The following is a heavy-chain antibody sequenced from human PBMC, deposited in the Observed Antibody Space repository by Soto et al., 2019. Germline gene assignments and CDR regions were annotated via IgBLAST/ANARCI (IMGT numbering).Heavy chain of an antibody. D-gene: IGHD2-8*01. CDR2: INHSGST. CDR1: GGSFSCYY. J-gene: IGHJ6*02. Sequence: SETLSLTCAVYGGSFSCYYWSWIRQPPGKGLEWIGEINHSGSTNYNPSLKSRVTISVDTSKNQFSLKLSSVTAADTAVYYCARASRYCTNGVCYFYYYYGMDVWGQGTTVTAP. CDR3: ARASRYCTNGVCYFYYYYGMDV. V-gene: IGHV4-34*01.